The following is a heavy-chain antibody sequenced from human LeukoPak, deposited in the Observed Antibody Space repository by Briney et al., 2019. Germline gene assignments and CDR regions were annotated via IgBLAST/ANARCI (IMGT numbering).Heavy chain of an antibody. J-gene: IGHJ5*02. D-gene: IGHD3-10*01. CDR3: AKDEYYYGSGSYYPNWFDP. CDR2: MRYDGSNK. CDR1: GFTFSDYY. V-gene: IGHV3-30*02. Sequence: GGSLRLSCAASGFTFSDYYMSWIRQAPGKGLEWVAFMRYDGSNKYYADSVKGRFTISRDNSKNTLYLQMNSLRAEDTAVYYCAKDEYYYGSGSYYPNWFDPWGQGTLVTVSS.